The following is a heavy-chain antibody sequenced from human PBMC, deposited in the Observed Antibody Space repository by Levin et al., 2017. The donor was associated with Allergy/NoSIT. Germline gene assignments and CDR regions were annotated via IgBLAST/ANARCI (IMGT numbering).Heavy chain of an antibody. CDR1: GDSISSYH. V-gene: IGHV4-59*01. Sequence: PSETLSLTCAVSGDSISSYHWNWLRQPPGKELEWIGCLYNNGRTKYNPSLQSRVTISVDATKNQFSLKLSSVSASDTAVYYCARDQGSSGWYGWIDFWGQGTLVTVSS. J-gene: IGHJ5*01. CDR2: LYNNGRT. CDR3: ARDQGSSGWYGWIDF. D-gene: IGHD6-19*01.